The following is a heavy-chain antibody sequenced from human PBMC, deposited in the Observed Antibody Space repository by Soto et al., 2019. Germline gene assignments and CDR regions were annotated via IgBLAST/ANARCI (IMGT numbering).Heavy chain of an antibody. CDR3: ARSTNGDGDPH. CDR2: MNTNSGNT. D-gene: IGHD2-8*01. CDR1: GYTFTSYD. V-gene: IGHV1-8*01. Sequence: QVQLLQSGAAVKKPGASVKVSCKASGYTFTSYDINRVRQATGQGLEWMGWMNTNSGNTGYAQKFQGRVTMTRNTAISTAYMELSSLGSEDRAVYYCARSTNGDGDPHWGQGSLVTVSS. J-gene: IGHJ1*01.